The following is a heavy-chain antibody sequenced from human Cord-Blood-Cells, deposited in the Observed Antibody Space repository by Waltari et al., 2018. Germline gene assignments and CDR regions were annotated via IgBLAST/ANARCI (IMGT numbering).Heavy chain of an antibody. Sequence: QLQLQESGPGLVKPSETLSLTCTVSGGSISSSSYYWGWIRQPPGKGLEWIGSIYYSGSTDYNPSLKSRVTISVDTSKNQFSLKLSSVTAADTAVYYCARQIDGYSYGPIDYWGQGTLVTVSS. CDR2: IYYSGST. CDR3: ARQIDGYSYGPIDY. D-gene: IGHD5-18*01. J-gene: IGHJ4*02. CDR1: GGSISSSSYY. V-gene: IGHV4-39*01.